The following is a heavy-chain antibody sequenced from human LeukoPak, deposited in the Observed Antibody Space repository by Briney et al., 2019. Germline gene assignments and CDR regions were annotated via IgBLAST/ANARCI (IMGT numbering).Heavy chain of an antibody. CDR1: GGFISSYY. CDR2: NYYSGST. V-gene: IGHV4-59*12. CDR3: AGGSDGYYGY. Sequence: SETLSLTCTVSGGFISSYYWSWIRQPPGKGLEWIGYNYYSGSTNYNPSLKRRVTISVDTSKNQFSLKLSSVTAADTAVYYCAGGSDGYYGYWGQGTLVTVSS. J-gene: IGHJ4*02. D-gene: IGHD3-22*01.